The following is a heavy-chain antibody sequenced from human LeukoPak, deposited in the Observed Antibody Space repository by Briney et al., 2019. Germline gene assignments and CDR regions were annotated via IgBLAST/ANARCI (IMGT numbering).Heavy chain of an antibody. D-gene: IGHD3-16*01. Sequence: GGSLRLSCAASGFTFSSNAMHWVRQAPGKGLEWVAVISYDGSNKYYADSVKGRFTISRDNSKNTLYLQVNSLRAEDTAVYYCAREGARGEGFDYWGQGTLVTVSS. J-gene: IGHJ4*02. CDR1: GFTFSSNA. V-gene: IGHV3-30-3*01. CDR2: ISYDGSNK. CDR3: AREGARGEGFDY.